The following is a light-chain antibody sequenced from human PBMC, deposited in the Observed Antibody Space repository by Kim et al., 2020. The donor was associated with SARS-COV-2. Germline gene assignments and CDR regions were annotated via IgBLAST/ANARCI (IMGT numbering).Light chain of an antibody. CDR3: QKFNSAPLT. CDR1: QVIGDY. V-gene: IGKV1-27*01. CDR2: PAS. Sequence: ASVGDRVTITCRASQVIGDYLAWYQQKPGKVPELLVYPASTLQSGVPSRFSASGSGTDFTLTISSLQPEDVATYYCQKFNSAPLTCGGGTKVEI. J-gene: IGKJ4*01.